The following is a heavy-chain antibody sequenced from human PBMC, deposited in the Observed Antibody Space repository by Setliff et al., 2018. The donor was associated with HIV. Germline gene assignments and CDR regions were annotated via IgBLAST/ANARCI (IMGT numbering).Heavy chain of an antibody. CDR3: ASVPPGREAFDI. CDR2: IITIFGTA. CDR1: GYSFSSYG. V-gene: IGHV1-69*13. J-gene: IGHJ3*02. Sequence: SVKVSCKASGYSFSSYGIGWVRQAPGQGLEWMGGIITIFGTANYAQKFQGRVTITADESTSTAYMELSSLRSEDTAVYYCASVPPGREAFDIWGQGTMVTVSS.